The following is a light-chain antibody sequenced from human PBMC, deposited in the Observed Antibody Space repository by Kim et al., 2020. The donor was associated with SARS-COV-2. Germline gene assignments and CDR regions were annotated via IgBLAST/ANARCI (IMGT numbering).Light chain of an antibody. V-gene: IGKV3-20*01. CDR1: QSVSSSY. CDR3: QQYGSSRQT. J-gene: IGKJ1*01. Sequence: GERATLSCRASQSVSSSYLAWYQQKPGQAPRLLIYGASSRATGIPDRFSGSGSGTDFTLTISRLEPEDFAVYYCQQYGSSRQTFGQGTKVDIK. CDR2: GAS.